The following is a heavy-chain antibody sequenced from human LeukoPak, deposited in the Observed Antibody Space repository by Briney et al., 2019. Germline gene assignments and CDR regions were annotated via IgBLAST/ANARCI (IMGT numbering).Heavy chain of an antibody. CDR2: VSGKSRAI. J-gene: IGHJ4*02. D-gene: IGHD3-3*01. V-gene: IGHV3-48*04. CDR3: ARQTGGSYYDFWSGYFSYFDY. Sequence: HSGGSLRLSCAASGFTLSSYTINWVRQAPGKGLEWLSFVSGKSRAIYYADSVKGRFTISRDNAKNSLYLQMNSLRAEDTAVYYCARQTGGSYYDFWSGYFSYFDYWGQGTLVTVSS. CDR1: GFTLSSYT.